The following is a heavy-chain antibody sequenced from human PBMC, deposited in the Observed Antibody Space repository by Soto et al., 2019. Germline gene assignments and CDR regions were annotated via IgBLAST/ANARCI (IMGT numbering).Heavy chain of an antibody. Sequence: SETLSLTCTVSGGSISSSSYYWGWIRQPPGKGLEWIGSIYYSGSTYYNPSLKSRVTISVDTSKNQFSLKLSSVTAADTAVYYCARGTSSGWYYFDYWGQGTLVTVSS. D-gene: IGHD6-19*01. CDR1: GGSISSSSYY. V-gene: IGHV4-39*07. CDR2: IYYSGST. J-gene: IGHJ4*02. CDR3: ARGTSSGWYYFDY.